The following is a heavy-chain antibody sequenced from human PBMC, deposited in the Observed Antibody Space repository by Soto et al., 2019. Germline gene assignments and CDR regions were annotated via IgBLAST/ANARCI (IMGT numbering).Heavy chain of an antibody. CDR2: INSDGSST. V-gene: IGHV3-74*01. CDR3: TSGPPMYCSSSSCYASPFDY. J-gene: IGHJ4*02. Sequence: PGGSLRLSCAASGFTLSSYGMHWVRQAQGKGLVWVSRINSDGSSTSYADSVKGRFTNSRDNAKNTLYLQMNSLRAEDTAVYYCTSGPPMYCSSSSCYASPFDYWGQGTLVTVSS. CDR1: GFTLSSYG. D-gene: IGHD2-2*01.